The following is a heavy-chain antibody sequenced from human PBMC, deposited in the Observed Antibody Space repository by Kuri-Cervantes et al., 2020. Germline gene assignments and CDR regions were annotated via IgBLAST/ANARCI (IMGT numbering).Heavy chain of an antibody. CDR1: GFTFSTYA. J-gene: IGHJ5*02. CDR3: AARSITGTTGWFDT. Sequence: GGSLRLSCAASGFTFSTYAIHWVRQAPGKGLECVAVISSNGNNKYSADSVKGRFSISRGNSKNTLYLQMNSLRAEDTAVYYCAARSITGTTGWFDTWGQGTLVTVSS. CDR2: ISSNGNNK. D-gene: IGHD1-14*01. V-gene: IGHV3-30-3*01.